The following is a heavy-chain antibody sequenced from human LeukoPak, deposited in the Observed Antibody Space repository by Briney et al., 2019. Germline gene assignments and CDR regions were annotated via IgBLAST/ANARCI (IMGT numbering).Heavy chain of an antibody. V-gene: IGHV1-18*01. Sequence: ASVKVSCKGSGYTFSSYGISWVRQAPGQGLEWMGWISTYNGNTNYAQKLQGRVTMTTDTSTSTAYMELRSLRSDDTAVYYCARVQLERSGEPFDYWGQGTLVTVSS. CDR3: ARVQLERSGEPFDY. CDR1: GYTFSSYG. CDR2: ISTYNGNT. J-gene: IGHJ4*02. D-gene: IGHD1-1*01.